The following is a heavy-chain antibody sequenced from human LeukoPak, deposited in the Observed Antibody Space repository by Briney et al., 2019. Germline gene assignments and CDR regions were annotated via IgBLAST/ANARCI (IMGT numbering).Heavy chain of an antibody. J-gene: IGHJ5*02. CDR3: ASLHGLS. Sequence: GGSLRLSCAASGFTFSSYAMHWVRQAPGKGLEWVAVISYDGSNKYYADSVKGRFAISRDNSKNTLYLQMNSLRAEDTAVYYCASLHGLSWGQGTLVTVSS. CDR2: ISYDGSNK. V-gene: IGHV3-30*09. CDR1: GFTFSSYA. D-gene: IGHD6-19*01.